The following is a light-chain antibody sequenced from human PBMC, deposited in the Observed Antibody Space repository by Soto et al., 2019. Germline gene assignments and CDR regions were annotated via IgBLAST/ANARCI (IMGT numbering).Light chain of an antibody. Sequence: QSVLTQPPSASGSPGQSVTIACTGTSSDVGGYKYVSWYQQDPGKAPKLIIYEVSNRPSGVSNRFSGSKSGNTASLTISGLQAEDEADYYCSSYTRSSTLVVFGGGTKVTVL. CDR3: SSYTRSSTLVV. V-gene: IGLV2-14*01. CDR2: EVS. J-gene: IGLJ3*02. CDR1: SSDVGGYKY.